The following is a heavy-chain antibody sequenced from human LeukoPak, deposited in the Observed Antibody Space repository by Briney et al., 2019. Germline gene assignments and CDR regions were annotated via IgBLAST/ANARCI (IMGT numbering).Heavy chain of an antibody. V-gene: IGHV4-30-4*08. CDR2: IYYSGST. CDR3: ARDGGSDSSGYHY. J-gene: IGHJ4*02. CDR1: GGSISSGDYY. D-gene: IGHD3-22*01. Sequence: SETLSLTCTVPGGSISSGDYYWSWIRQPPVKGLEGIGYIYYSGSTYYNPSLKSRVTISVDTSKNQFSLKLSSVTAADTAVYYCARDGGSDSSGYHYWGQGTLVTVSS.